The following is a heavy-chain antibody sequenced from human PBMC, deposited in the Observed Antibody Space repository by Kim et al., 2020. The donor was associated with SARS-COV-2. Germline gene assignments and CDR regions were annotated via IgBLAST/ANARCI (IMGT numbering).Heavy chain of an antibody. D-gene: IGHD3-16*01. V-gene: IGHV3-23*01. CDR3: AKVLGSIELWPYFDY. Sequence: HSGEGRFTITRDTSKNRLYWQMNSLRAEDTAVYYCAKVLGSIELWPYFDYWGQGTLVTVSS. J-gene: IGHJ4*02.